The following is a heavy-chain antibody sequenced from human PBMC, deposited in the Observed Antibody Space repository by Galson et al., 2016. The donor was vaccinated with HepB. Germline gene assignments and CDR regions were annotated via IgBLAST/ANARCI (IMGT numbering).Heavy chain of an antibody. V-gene: IGHV3-33*01. CDR3: ARDDGTGSFDI. J-gene: IGHJ3*02. CDR1: GLAFSSSG. Sequence: SLRLSCAASGLAFSSSGMHWVRQAPGKGLEWVAVIWYDGSKKYYGDPVKGRFTISRDNSKNTLYLQMNSLTAEDTAVYYCARDDGTGSFDIWGQGTMVTISP. CDR2: IWYDGSKK. D-gene: IGHD3-9*01.